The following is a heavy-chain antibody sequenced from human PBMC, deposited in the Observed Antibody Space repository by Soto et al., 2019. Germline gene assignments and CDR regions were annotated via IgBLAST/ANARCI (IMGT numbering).Heavy chain of an antibody. Sequence: QVQLVQSGAEVKKPGASVKVSCKASGYTFTSYDINWVRQATGQGLEWMGWMNPNSGNTGYAQKFQGRVTMSRNSSISTAYMELSSLRSEDTAVYYCARGTVYDFWSGQYYYMDVWGKWTTVTVSS. D-gene: IGHD3-3*01. CDR2: MNPNSGNT. CDR3: ARGTVYDFWSGQYYYMDV. V-gene: IGHV1-8*01. J-gene: IGHJ6*03. CDR1: GYTFTSYD.